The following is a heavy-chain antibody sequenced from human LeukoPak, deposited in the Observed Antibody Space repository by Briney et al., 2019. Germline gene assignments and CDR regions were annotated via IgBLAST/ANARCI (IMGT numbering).Heavy chain of an antibody. D-gene: IGHD1-1*01. V-gene: IGHV3-9*01. J-gene: IGHJ2*01. CDR1: GFTFDDYA. CDR3: ARGVNWWYFDL. Sequence: GGSLRLSCAASGFTFDDYAMHWVRQAPGKGLEWVSGISWNSGSIGYADSVKGRFTISRDNAKNSLYLQMNSLRAEDTALYYCARGVNWWYFDLWGRGTLVTVSS. CDR2: ISWNSGSI.